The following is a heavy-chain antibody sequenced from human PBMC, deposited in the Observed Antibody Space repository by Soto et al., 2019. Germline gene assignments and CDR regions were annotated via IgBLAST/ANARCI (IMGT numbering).Heavy chain of an antibody. D-gene: IGHD3-22*01. CDR2: IYYNGDT. J-gene: IGHJ3*02. Sequence: SETLSLTCTVSGGSIGSGGYYWSWIRQHPGKGLEWIGHIYYNGDTHYNPSLKSRLSVSLDTSKNHFSLNLSSVTAADSAVYFCRVVTLLRSFDIWGPGTMVTVSS. CDR3: RVVTLLRSFDI. CDR1: GGSIGSGGYY. V-gene: IGHV4-31*03.